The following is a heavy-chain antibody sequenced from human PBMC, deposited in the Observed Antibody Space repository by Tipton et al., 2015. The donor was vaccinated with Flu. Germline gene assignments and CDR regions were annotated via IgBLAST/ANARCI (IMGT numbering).Heavy chain of an antibody. D-gene: IGHD2-15*01. V-gene: IGHV3-33*01. Sequence: SLRLSCAASGFTSSSFGMHWVRQAPGKELEWVAVLGHDGAYEYYADSVKGRFTISRDNSRNTLYLQMNSLRAEDTAVYYCARDQRSCSGGRCSSDNWFAPWGPGTLVTVSS. CDR1: GFTSSSFG. CDR2: LGHDGAYE. CDR3: ARDQRSCSGGRCSSDNWFAP. J-gene: IGHJ5*02.